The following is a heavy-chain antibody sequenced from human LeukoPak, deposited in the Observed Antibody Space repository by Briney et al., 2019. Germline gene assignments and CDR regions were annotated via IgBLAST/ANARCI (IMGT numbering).Heavy chain of an antibody. V-gene: IGHV3-23*01. Sequence: GGSLRLSCAASGFTFSSYGMSWVRQAPGKGLEWVSTISGSGGRTYYADSVKGRFTISRDNAKNSLYLQMNSLRAEDTAVYYCATDPRDSGYDHYYYYMDVWGKGTTVTVSS. CDR2: ISGSGGRT. CDR1: GFTFSSYG. J-gene: IGHJ6*03. CDR3: ATDPRDSGYDHYYYYMDV. D-gene: IGHD5-12*01.